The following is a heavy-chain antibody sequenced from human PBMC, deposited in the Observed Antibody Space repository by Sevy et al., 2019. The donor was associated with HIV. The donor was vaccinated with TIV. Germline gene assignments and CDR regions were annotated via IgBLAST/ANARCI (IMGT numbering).Heavy chain of an antibody. CDR2: ISYDGSNK. D-gene: IGHD3-10*01. V-gene: IGHV3-30*18. J-gene: IGHJ4*02. CDR1: GFTFSSYG. Sequence: GGSLRLSCAASGFTFSSYGMHWVRQAPGKGLEWVAVISYDGSNKYYADSVKGRFTISRDNSKNTLYLQMNSLRAEETAVYYCAKDHGGDWGQGTLVTVSS. CDR3: AKDHGGD.